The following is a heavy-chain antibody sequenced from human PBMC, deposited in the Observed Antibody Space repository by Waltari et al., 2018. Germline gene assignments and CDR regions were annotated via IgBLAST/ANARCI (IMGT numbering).Heavy chain of an antibody. J-gene: IGHJ4*02. D-gene: IGHD3-16*02. CDR2: MGGNGEFT. CDR1: GFTFNRIA. Sequence: EVQLLESGGNLAQPGGSPRLSCAASGFTFNRIAMRWVRQIPGKGLEWVSVMGGNGEFTDYADSVRGRFTISRDNFKNTLFLEMRRLRVDDTAVYYCAKYGLGGVISHWGQGTLVRVSS. V-gene: IGHV3-23*01. CDR3: AKYGLGGVISH.